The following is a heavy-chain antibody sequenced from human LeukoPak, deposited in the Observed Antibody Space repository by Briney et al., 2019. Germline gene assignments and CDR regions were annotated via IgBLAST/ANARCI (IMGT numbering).Heavy chain of an antibody. CDR2: IKQEGSEK. CDR3: ARGRSSSFDY. D-gene: IGHD6-6*01. V-gene: IGHV3-7*01. Sequence: GGSLRLSCAASGFTFSNYWMNWVRQAPGKGLEWVANIKQEGSEKYYVDSARGRFTISRDNAKNSLYLQMKSLRAEDTAVYYCARGRSSSFDYWGQGTLVTVSS. CDR1: GFTFSNYW. J-gene: IGHJ4*02.